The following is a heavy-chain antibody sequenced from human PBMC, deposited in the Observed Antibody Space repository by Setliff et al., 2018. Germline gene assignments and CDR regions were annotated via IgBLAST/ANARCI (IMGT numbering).Heavy chain of an antibody. J-gene: IGHJ3*01. CDR1: GDSISSGDYF. CDR2: IYHSGSA. CDR3: AREVGTSTSSDAFDV. D-gene: IGHD1-26*01. V-gene: IGHV4-30-4*08. Sequence: KASETLSLTCTVSGDSISSGDYFWSWIRQPPGKGLEWIAYIYHSGSAYYNPSLKSRVTMSVDTSNNQFSLHLTSVTAADTAVYYCAREVGTSTSSDAFDVWGQGMMVTVSS.